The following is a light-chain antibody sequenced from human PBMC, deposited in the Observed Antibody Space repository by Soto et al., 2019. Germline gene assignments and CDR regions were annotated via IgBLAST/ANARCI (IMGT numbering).Light chain of an antibody. J-gene: IGLJ1*01. Sequence: QSALTQPPSVSGSPGQSVTISCTGTSSDVGSYNRVSWYQQPPGTAPKLMIYEVSNRPSGVPDRFSGSKSGNTASLTISGLQAEDEADYYCSLYTSIFYVLGTGKKVTV. V-gene: IGLV2-18*01. CDR1: SSDVGSYNR. CDR3: SLYTSIFYV. CDR2: EVS.